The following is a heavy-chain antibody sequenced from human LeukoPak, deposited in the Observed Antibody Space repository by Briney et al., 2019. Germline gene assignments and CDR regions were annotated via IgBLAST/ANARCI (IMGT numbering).Heavy chain of an antibody. CDR3: ARVRAIVVVPAALYHFDY. D-gene: IGHD2-2*01. CDR2: ISSSSSYT. CDR1: GFTFSDYY. Sequence: GGSLRLSCAASGFTFSDYYMSWIRQAPGKGLEWVSYISSSSSYTNYADSVKGRFTISRDNAKNSLYLQMSSLRAEDTAVYYCARVRAIVVVPAALYHFDYWGQGTLVTVSS. V-gene: IGHV3-11*06. J-gene: IGHJ4*02.